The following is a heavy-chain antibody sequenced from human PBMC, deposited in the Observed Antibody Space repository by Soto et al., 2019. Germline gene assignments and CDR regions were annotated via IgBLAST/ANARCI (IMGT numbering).Heavy chain of an antibody. CDR2: ISSSSSYI. J-gene: IGHJ5*02. Sequence: GGSQRLYCAASGFTFSSYSMNWVRQAPGKGLEWVSSISSSSSYIYYADSVKGRFTISRDNAKNSLYLQMNSLRAEDTAVYYCARDPNHTGWFDPWGQGTLVTVSS. CDR3: ARDPNHTGWFDP. V-gene: IGHV3-21*01. CDR1: GFTFSSYS.